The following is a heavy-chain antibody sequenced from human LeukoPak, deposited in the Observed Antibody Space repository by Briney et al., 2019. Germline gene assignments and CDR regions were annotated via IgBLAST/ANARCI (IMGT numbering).Heavy chain of an antibody. V-gene: IGHV1-2*02. CDR1: GYTFTSYD. CDR3: AREDSPITSSGWHTSSNYPWDY. CDR2: INPNSGGT. Sequence: GASVKVSCKASGYTFTSYDINWVRQATGQGLEWMGWINPNSGGTNYAQKFQGRVTMTRDTSISTAYMELSRLRSDDTAVYYCAREDSPITSSGWHTSSNYPWDYWGQGTLVTVSS. D-gene: IGHD6-19*01. J-gene: IGHJ4*02.